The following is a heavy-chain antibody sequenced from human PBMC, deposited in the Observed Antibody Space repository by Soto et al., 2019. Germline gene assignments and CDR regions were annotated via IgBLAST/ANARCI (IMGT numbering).Heavy chain of an antibody. D-gene: IGHD6-19*01. CDR2: ISSSSSYI. CDR1: GFTFSSYS. V-gene: IGHV3-21*01. J-gene: IGHJ4*02. CDR3: ARSTGIAVAGTPFDY. Sequence: GGSLRLSCAASGFTFSSYSRNWFRQAPGKGLEWVSSISSSSSYIYYADQVKGRFTISRDNAKNSLYLQMNSLRAEDTAVYYCARSTGIAVAGTPFDYWGQGTLVTVSS.